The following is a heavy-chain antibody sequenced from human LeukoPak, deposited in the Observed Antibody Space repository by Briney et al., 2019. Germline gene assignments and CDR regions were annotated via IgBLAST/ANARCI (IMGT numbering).Heavy chain of an antibody. CDR3: ARHVDTAMVTEPYFDY. D-gene: IGHD5-18*01. J-gene: IGHJ4*02. Sequence: PSQTLSLTCTVSGGSISSYYWSWIRQPPGKGLEWIGYIYYSGSTNYNPSLKSRVTISVDTSKNQFSLKLSSVTAADTAVYYCARHVDTAMVTEPYFDYWGQGTLVTVSS. V-gene: IGHV4-59*08. CDR2: IYYSGST. CDR1: GGSISSYY.